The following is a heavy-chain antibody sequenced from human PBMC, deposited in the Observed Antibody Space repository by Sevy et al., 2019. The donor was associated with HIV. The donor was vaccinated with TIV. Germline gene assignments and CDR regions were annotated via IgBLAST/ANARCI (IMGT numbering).Heavy chain of an antibody. Sequence: SETLSLTCTVSGGSISSGGYYWSWIRQHPGKGLEWIGYIYYSGSTYDNPSLKSRVTISVDTSKNQFSLKLSSVTAADTAVYYCARCRYGDYFDYWGQGTLVTVSS. CDR2: IYYSGST. CDR1: GGSISSGGYY. J-gene: IGHJ4*02. D-gene: IGHD4-17*01. V-gene: IGHV4-31*03. CDR3: ARCRYGDYFDY.